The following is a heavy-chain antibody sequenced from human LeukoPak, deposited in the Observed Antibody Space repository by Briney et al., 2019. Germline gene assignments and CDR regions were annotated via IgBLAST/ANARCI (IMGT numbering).Heavy chain of an antibody. CDR2: IYDSGTT. Sequence: SETLSLTCTVSGVSVRSTRHYWGWIRQPPGKGLEWIANIYDSGTTYYNPSLKSRVSISVDTSKNQISLKLNSVTVTDTAVYYCSRRRAGSSYRDYWGQGTQVTVSS. D-gene: IGHD3-16*02. CDR1: GVSVRSTRHY. J-gene: IGHJ4*02. V-gene: IGHV4-39*01. CDR3: SRRRAGSSYRDY.